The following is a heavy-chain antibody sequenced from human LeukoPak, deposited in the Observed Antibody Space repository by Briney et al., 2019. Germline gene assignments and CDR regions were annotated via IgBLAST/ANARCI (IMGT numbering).Heavy chain of an antibody. V-gene: IGHV3-21*01. CDR3: ARLGPADIAAAGTDFDY. CDR2: ISSSSSYI. D-gene: IGHD6-13*01. J-gene: IGHJ4*02. CDR1: GFTFSSCA. Sequence: PGGSLRLSCAASGFTFSSCAMSWVRQAPGKGLEWVSSISSSSSYIYYADSVKGRFTISRDNSKNTLYLQMNSLRAEDTAVYYCARLGPADIAAAGTDFDYWGQGTLATVSS.